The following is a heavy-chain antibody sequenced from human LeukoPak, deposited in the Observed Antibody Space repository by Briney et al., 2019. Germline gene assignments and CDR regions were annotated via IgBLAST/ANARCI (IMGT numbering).Heavy chain of an antibody. CDR2: INHSGST. V-gene: IGHV4-34*01. J-gene: IGHJ4*02. CDR1: GGSFSGYY. D-gene: IGHD3-10*01. CDR3: ARGWYYGPYYFDY. Sequence: SETLSLTCAVYGGSFSGYYWSWIRQPPGKGLEWIGEINHSGSTNYNPSLKSRVTISVDTSKNQFSLKLSSVTAADTAVYYCARGWYYGPYYFDYWGQGTLVTVSS.